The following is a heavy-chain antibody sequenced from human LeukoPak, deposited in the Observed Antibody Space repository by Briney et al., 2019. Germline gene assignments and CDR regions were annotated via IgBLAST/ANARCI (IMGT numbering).Heavy chain of an antibody. D-gene: IGHD3-9*01. J-gene: IGHJ6*02. Sequence: GASVKVSCKASGYTFTSYGISWVRQAPGQGLEWMGWISAYNGNTNYAQKLQGRVTMTTDTSTSTAYMELRSLRSDDTAVYYCARDCKPFLLTGPLDGMDVWGQGTTVTVSS. CDR2: ISAYNGNT. CDR1: GYTFTSYG. CDR3: ARDCKPFLLTGPLDGMDV. V-gene: IGHV1-18*01.